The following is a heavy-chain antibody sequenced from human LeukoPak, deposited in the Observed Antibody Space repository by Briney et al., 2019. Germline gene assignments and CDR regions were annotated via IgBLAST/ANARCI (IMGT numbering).Heavy chain of an antibody. D-gene: IGHD3-10*01. J-gene: IGHJ6*03. CDR2: ISYSGST. CDR1: GGSISSYY. Sequence: SETLSLTCTVSGGSISSYYWTWIRQPPGKGLEWIGYISYSGSTNYNPSLKSRVTIAVDTSKNQFSLKLSSVTAADTAVYYCARAVGSGSFQTYYYYMDVWGKGTTVTISS. V-gene: IGHV4-59*01. CDR3: ARAVGSGSFQTYYYYMDV.